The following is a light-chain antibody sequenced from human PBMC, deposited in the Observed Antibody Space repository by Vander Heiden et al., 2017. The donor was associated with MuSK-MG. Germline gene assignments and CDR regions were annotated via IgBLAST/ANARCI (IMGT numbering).Light chain of an antibody. CDR3: QQYNSYSSYT. Sequence: DIQMTQSPSTLSASVGDRVTITCRASQSIGSWLAWYQQKPGKAPKLLIYKAYSLESGVPSRFSGSGSGTEFTLTISSLQPDDFATYYCQQYNSYSSYTFGQGTKLEIK. V-gene: IGKV1-5*03. J-gene: IGKJ2*01. CDR2: KAY. CDR1: QSIGSW.